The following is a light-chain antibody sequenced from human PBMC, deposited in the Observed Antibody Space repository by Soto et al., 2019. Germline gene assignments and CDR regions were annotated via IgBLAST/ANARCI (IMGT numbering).Light chain of an antibody. V-gene: IGLV1-44*01. J-gene: IGLJ1*01. CDR2: SNY. CDR3: AAWDDILNGYV. Sequence: QSVQSHPPSGPWTPGHRVTISCSGSSSNIESNTVTWYQQLPGTAPKLVIYSNYDRPSGVPDRFSGSTSGTSASLVIRGLQSADEADYYCAAWDDILNGYVFGDGTKVTVL. CDR1: SSNIESNT.